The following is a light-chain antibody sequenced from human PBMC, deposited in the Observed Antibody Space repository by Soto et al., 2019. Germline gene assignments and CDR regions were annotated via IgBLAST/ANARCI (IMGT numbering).Light chain of an antibody. CDR3: SSSTSRTTTV. CDR2: EVS. J-gene: IGLJ2*01. CDR1: SSDVGGYAY. V-gene: IGLV2-14*01. Sequence: QSALTQPASVSGSPGQTITISCTGTSSDVGGYAYVSWYQQYPGKVPKLVISEVSNRPSGVSHRFSGSRSGNTASLTISGLQAEDEADYHCSSSTSRTTTVFGGGTKLTVL.